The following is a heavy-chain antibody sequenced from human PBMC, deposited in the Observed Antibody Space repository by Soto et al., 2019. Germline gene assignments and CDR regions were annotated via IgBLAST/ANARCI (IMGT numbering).Heavy chain of an antibody. D-gene: IGHD2-21*01. J-gene: IGHJ5*02. CDR3: VRNRRLCRLAP. CDR1: GLTFRSYW. Sequence: EVQLVESGGGLVQPGESLRLSCAASGLTFRSYWMHWVRQAPGKGLVWVSRINTDGSVAMYVDSVKGRFTISRDNAKHPLYLHMNGLGPEDTAVYYCVRNRRLCRLAPWAQGTLVPVPS. CDR2: INTDGSVA. V-gene: IGHV3-74*03.